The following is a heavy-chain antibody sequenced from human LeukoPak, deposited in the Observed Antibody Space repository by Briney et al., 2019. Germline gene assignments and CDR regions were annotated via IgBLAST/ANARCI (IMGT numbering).Heavy chain of an antibody. CDR3: ARNPRYCSGGSCYFLDY. D-gene: IGHD2-15*01. Sequence: GGSLRLSCAASGFTFRSYAMSWVRLAPGKGLEWVSATTGSGGSTYYADSVKGRFTISRDNSKNTLYLQMNSLRAEDTAVYYCARNPRYCSGGSCYFLDYWGQGTLVTVSS. CDR2: TTGSGGST. V-gene: IGHV3-23*01. CDR1: GFTFRSYA. J-gene: IGHJ4*02.